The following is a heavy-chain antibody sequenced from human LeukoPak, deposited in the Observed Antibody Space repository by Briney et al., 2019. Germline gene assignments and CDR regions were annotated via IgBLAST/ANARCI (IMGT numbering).Heavy chain of an antibody. CDR2: INHSGST. D-gene: IGHD6-19*01. J-gene: IGHJ5*02. Sequence: SETLSLTCAVYGGSFSDYYWSWIRQPPGKGLEWIGEINHSGSTNYNPSLKSRVTISVDTSKNQFSLKLTSVTAPDTAVYYCAKGIAVAYNWFDPWGQGTLVTVSS. V-gene: IGHV4-34*01. CDR3: AKGIAVAYNWFDP. CDR1: GGSFSDYY.